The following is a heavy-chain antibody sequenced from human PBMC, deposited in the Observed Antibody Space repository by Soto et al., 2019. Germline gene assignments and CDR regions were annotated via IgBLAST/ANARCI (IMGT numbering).Heavy chain of an antibody. CDR3: ARRRYCGYDCYQKHYYGMDV. V-gene: IGHV1-69*08. CDR2: VIPVLTTT. D-gene: IGHD2-21*02. J-gene: IGHJ6*02. CDR1: GDTFSSYI. Sequence: QVQLVQSGAEVKKPGSSVRVSCRSSGDTFSSYIVNWLRLAPGRGLEWMGRVIPVLTTTDYAQNFRGRVTISEARSTNTVYLDLSSLRSDDTAVYYCARRRYCGYDCYQKHYYGMDVWGQGSLVTVAS.